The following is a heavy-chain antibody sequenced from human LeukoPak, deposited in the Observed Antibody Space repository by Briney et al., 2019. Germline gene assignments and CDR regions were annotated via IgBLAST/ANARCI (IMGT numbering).Heavy chain of an antibody. D-gene: IGHD4-11*01. CDR3: ARDIGTVSTAWDS. CDR2: IYSGGTT. CDR1: GFTVSSNY. J-gene: IGHJ4*02. Sequence: PGGSLRLSCAASGFTVSSNYMSWVRQAPGKGLEWVSIIYSGGTTYYAESVKGRFTISRDNSKNTVYLQMNSLRAEDTAVYYCARDIGTVSTAWDSWGQGTLATVSS. V-gene: IGHV3-53*01.